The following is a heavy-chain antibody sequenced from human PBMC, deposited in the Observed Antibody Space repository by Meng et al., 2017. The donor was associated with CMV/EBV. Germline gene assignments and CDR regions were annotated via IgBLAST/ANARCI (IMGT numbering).Heavy chain of an antibody. D-gene: IGHD1-7*01. Sequence: QVQLQQWGAGLLKPSETLSLTCAVYGGSFSGYYWSWIRQPPGKGLEWIGEINHSGSTNYSPSLKSRVTISVDTSKNQFSLKLSSVTAADTAVYYCARVLKAGTRGNWFDPWGQGTLVTVSS. CDR3: ARVLKAGTRGNWFDP. V-gene: IGHV4-34*01. CDR2: INHSGST. J-gene: IGHJ5*02. CDR1: GGSFSGYY.